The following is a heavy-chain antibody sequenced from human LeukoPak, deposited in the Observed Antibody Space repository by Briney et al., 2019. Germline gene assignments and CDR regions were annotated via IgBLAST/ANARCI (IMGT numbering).Heavy chain of an antibody. CDR2: ISGSGSST. D-gene: IGHD1-26*01. Sequence: QPGGSLRLSCAVSGFTVSSTFMTWVRQAPGKGLEWVSGISGSGSSTYYADSVKGRFTLSRDYPKNTLYLQMNSLRAEDTAVYFCAKYSGSYYYPPNWDSWGQGTLVTVSS. CDR1: GFTVSSTF. J-gene: IGHJ4*02. V-gene: IGHV3-23*01. CDR3: AKYSGSYYYPPNWDS.